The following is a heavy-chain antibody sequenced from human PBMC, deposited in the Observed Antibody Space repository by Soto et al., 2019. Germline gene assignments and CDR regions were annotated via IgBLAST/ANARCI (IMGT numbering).Heavy chain of an antibody. V-gene: IGHV5-51*01. Sequence: PGESLKISCNGSGYSFTSYWIGWVRQMPGKGLEWMGIMYPGDSDTRYSPSFQGQVTISADKSISTAYLQWSSLKASDTAMYYCAKTWDTELSLFDAFDIWGQGTMVTV. D-gene: IGHD1-7*01. J-gene: IGHJ3*02. CDR3: AKTWDTELSLFDAFDI. CDR2: MYPGDSDT. CDR1: GYSFTSYW.